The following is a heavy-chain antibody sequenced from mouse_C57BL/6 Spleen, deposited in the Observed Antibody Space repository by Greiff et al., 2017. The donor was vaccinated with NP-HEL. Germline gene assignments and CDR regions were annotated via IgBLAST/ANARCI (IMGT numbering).Heavy chain of an antibody. CDR3: ASPDGYYVGGFAY. CDR1: GYTFTDYY. D-gene: IGHD2-3*01. CDR2: INPYNGGT. V-gene: IGHV1-19*01. J-gene: IGHJ3*01. Sequence: VQLQQSGPVLVKPGASVKMSCKASGYTFTDYYMNWVKQSHGKSLEWIGVINPYNGGTSYNQKFKGKATLTVDKSSSTAYMELNSLTSEDSAVYYCASPDGYYVGGFAYWGQGTLVTVSA.